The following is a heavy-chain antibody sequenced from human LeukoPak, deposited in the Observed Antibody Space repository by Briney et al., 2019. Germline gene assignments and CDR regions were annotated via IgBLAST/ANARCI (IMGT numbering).Heavy chain of an antibody. CDR2: IKQDGSEK. Sequence: AGGSLRLSCAASGFTFSNYWMSWVRQAPGKGLEWVANIKQDGSEKYYVDSVKGRFTISRDNAKNSLYLQMNSLRAEDTAVYYCTRETGRGYSGSPKQGPGYYFDYWGQGTLVTVSS. D-gene: IGHD1-26*01. CDR1: GFTFSNYW. J-gene: IGHJ4*02. CDR3: TRETGRGYSGSPKQGPGYYFDY. V-gene: IGHV3-7*01.